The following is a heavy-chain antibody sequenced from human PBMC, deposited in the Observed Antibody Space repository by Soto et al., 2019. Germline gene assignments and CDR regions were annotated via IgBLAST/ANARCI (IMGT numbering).Heavy chain of an antibody. V-gene: IGHV1-46*01. Sequence: QVQLVQSGAEVKKPGASVKVSCKASGYMFTSYYMHWVRQAPGQGLEWMGIIDPSSGSPKYAQKFQGRVTMTMDTSTNTVYMDLSSLRSEDTAVYYCAREMATIRGVYFDYWGQGTLVTVSS. CDR1: GYMFTSYY. J-gene: IGHJ4*02. CDR3: AREMATIRGVYFDY. CDR2: IDPSSGSP. D-gene: IGHD5-12*01.